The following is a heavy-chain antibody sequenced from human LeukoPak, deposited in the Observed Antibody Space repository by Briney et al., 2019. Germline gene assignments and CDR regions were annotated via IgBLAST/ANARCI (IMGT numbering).Heavy chain of an antibody. D-gene: IGHD3-10*01. V-gene: IGHV4-61*02. CDR3: ARCGGWGSGSSYYYYMDV. J-gene: IGHJ6*03. CDR1: GGSISSGSYY. CDR2: IYTSGST. Sequence: PSQTLSLTCTVSGGSISSGSYYRSWIRQPAGKGLEWIGRIYTSGSTNYNPSLKSRVTISVDTSKNQFSLKLSSVTAADTAVYYCARCGGWGSGSSYYYYMDVWGKGTTVTVSS.